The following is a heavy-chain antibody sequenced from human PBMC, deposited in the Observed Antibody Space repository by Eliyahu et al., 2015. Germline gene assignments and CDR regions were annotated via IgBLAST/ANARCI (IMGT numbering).Heavy chain of an antibody. CDR3: ARVKSDCSGGSCYSGLGMDV. V-gene: IGHV3-21*01. J-gene: IGHJ6*02. Sequence: VQLVESGGGLVKPGGSLRLSCAASGFTFSSXXMNWVXQAPGKGLEWVSSISSSSSYIYYADSVKGRFTISRDNAKNSLYLQMNSLRAEDTAVYYCARVKSDCSGGSCYSGLGMDVWGQGTTVTVSS. CDR1: GFTFSSXX. D-gene: IGHD2-15*01. CDR2: ISSSSSYI.